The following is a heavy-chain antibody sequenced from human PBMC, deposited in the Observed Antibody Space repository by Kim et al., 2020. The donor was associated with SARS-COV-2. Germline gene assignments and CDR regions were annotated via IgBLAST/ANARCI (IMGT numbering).Heavy chain of an antibody. CDR3: TTLPLYSGSYYIDY. CDR1: GFTFSNAW. V-gene: IGHV3-15*01. J-gene: IGHJ4*02. CDR2: IKSKTDGGTT. D-gene: IGHD1-26*01. Sequence: GGSLRLSCAASGFTFSNAWMSWVRQAPGKGLEWVGRIKSKTDGGTTDYAAPVKGRFTISRDDSKNTLYLQMNSLKTEDTAVYYCTTLPLYSGSYYIDYWGQGTLVTVSS.